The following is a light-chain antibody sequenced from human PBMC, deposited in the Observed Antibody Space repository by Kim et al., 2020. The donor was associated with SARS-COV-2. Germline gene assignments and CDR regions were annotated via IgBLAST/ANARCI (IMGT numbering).Light chain of an antibody. CDR2: DTS. V-gene: IGKV3-15*01. CDR1: QSVGRS. Sequence: SPGARVTLPCRASQSVGRSLAWYQHKPGQAPRLLIYDTSTRVSGIPGRFSGSGSGTDFTLAISSLQSADSAVYYCQQYNNWPPTNTFGQGTKLEIK. CDR3: QQYNNWPPTNT. J-gene: IGKJ2*01.